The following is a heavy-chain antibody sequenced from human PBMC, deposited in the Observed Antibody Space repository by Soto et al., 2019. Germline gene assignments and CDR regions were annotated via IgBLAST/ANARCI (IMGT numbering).Heavy chain of an antibody. J-gene: IGHJ4*02. V-gene: IGHV3-15*07. CDR2: IGSKVAGGTT. CDR3: VTSGVGVVRLDN. Sequence: EVQLVESGGGLVKPGGSLRLSCAASGLSLSNTYMDWVRQTPGKGLEWVGRIGSKVAGGTTEYAAPAKGRFTISRDDSKNTLYLQLDSLKSEDAAVYYCVTSGVGVVRLDNWGQGTLVTVSS. D-gene: IGHD1-26*01. CDR1: GLSLSNTY.